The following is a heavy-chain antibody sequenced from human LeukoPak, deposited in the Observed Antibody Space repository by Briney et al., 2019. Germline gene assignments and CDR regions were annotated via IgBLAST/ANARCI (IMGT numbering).Heavy chain of an antibody. CDR2: IRYDGSNK. CDR1: GFIFSSYG. CDR3: ARGGKRALAGTRSPQYFQH. Sequence: GGSLRLSCAASGFIFSSYGMHWVRQAPGKGLEWVTFIRYDGSNKYYADSVKGRFTISRDNSKNTLYLQMNSLRAEDTAVYYCARGGKRALAGTRSPQYFQHWGQGTLVTVSS. V-gene: IGHV3-30*02. D-gene: IGHD6-19*01. J-gene: IGHJ1*01.